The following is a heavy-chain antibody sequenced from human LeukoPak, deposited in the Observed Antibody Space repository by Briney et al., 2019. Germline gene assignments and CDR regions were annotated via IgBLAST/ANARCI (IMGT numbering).Heavy chain of an antibody. D-gene: IGHD3-22*01. CDR2: IYYSGST. CDR1: GVSISSSSYY. CDR3: ARAYYYDSSGYMYYFDY. V-gene: IGHV4-39*01. Sequence: PSETLSLTCTVSGVSISSSSYYWGWIRQPPGKGLEWIGSIYYSGSTYYNPSLKSRVTISVDTSKNQFSLKLSSVTAADTAVYYCARAYYYDSSGYMYYFDYWGQGTLVTVSS. J-gene: IGHJ4*02.